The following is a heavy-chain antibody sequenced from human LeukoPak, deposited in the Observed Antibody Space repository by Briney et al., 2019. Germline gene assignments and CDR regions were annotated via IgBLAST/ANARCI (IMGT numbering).Heavy chain of an antibody. CDR1: GFTFKNYA. Sequence: PGGSLRLSCAASGFTFKNYAMNWVRQAPGRGLEWVSGISRSGGSTYYADSVKGWFTISRDNSKNTLFLQMNSLRADDTAVYYCAKEPYGYFGLVLGSWGEGTLVTVSS. D-gene: IGHD4-17*01. V-gene: IGHV3-23*01. CDR3: AKEPYGYFGLVLGS. J-gene: IGHJ4*02. CDR2: ISRSGGST.